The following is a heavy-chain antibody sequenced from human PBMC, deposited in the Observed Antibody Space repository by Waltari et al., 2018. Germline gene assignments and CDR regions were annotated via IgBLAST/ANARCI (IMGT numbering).Heavy chain of an antibody. CDR2: ISPKNGCT. CDR3: ARKSSSTFDI. V-gene: IGHV1-2*02. J-gene: IGHJ3*02. CDR1: GYTFTDCR. D-gene: IGHD2-2*01. Sequence: QVQLVQSGAEVKKPGASVRVSCKASGYTFTDCRIPWVRPAPGQGLEWMGWISPKNGCTHDAQKFQDRITMTRDTSISTAYMELSRLSFDDTAVYYCARKSSSTFDIWGQGTVVTVSS.